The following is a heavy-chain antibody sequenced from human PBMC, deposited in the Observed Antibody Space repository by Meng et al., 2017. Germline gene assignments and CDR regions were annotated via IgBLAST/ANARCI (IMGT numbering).Heavy chain of an antibody. D-gene: IGHD3-22*01. CDR1: GFTFSSYA. Sequence: GESLKISCAASGFTFSSYAMHWVRPAPGKGLEWVAVISYDGSNKYYADSVKGRFTISRDNSKNTLYLQMNSLRAEDTAVYYCARPHERYYDSSGPPDYWGQGTLVTVSS. CDR3: ARPHERYYDSSGPPDY. V-gene: IGHV3-30*04. J-gene: IGHJ4*02. CDR2: ISYDGSNK.